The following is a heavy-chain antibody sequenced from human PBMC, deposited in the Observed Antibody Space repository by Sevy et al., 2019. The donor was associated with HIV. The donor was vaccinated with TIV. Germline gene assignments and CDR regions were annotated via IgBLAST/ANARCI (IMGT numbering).Heavy chain of an antibody. Sequence: ASVKVSCKTSGYTFTDYYMHWVRQAPGQGLEWMGRINPNRGGTNYAQEFQGRVTMTRDTSISTAYMELTRLKSDDTAVYYCAREATHQVYGCAGLLAYFDLWGRGTLVTVSS. D-gene: IGHD3-10*01. CDR2: INPNRGGT. V-gene: IGHV1-2*06. J-gene: IGHJ2*01. CDR1: GYTFTDYY. CDR3: AREATHQVYGCAGLLAYFDL.